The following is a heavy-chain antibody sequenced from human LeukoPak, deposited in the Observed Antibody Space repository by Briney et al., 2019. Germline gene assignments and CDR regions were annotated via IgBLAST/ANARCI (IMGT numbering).Heavy chain of an antibody. Sequence: GGSLRLSCAASGFTVSSNYMNWVRQAPGKGLEWVSTVTDSGGITYYADSVKGRFTISRDDSKNTVYLQVNSLRTEDTAVYYCAKSGTGTYFDYWGQGILVTVAS. CDR2: VTDSGGIT. CDR1: GFTVSSNY. J-gene: IGHJ4*02. D-gene: IGHD1-1*01. V-gene: IGHV3-23*01. CDR3: AKSGTGTYFDY.